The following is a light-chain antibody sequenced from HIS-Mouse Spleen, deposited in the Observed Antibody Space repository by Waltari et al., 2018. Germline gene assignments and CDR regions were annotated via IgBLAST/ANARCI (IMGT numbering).Light chain of an antibody. Sequence: SYELTQPPSVSVSPGQTARITCSGDALPKKYSYWYQQKSGQAPVLVIYEVSKRPSGIPERFSGSSSGTMATLTISGAQVEDEADYYCYSTDSSGNHRVFGGGTKLTVL. J-gene: IGLJ2*01. CDR3: YSTDSSGNHRV. V-gene: IGLV3-10*01. CDR1: ALPKKY. CDR2: EVS.